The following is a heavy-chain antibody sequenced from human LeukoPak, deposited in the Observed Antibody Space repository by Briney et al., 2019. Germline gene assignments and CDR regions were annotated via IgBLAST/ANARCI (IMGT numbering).Heavy chain of an antibody. Sequence: GGSLRLSCAASGFTLSSYAMSWVRQAPGKGLEWVSGLSGSGGSTYYADTVKGRFTISRGNSNNTLYLQTKSLRAEDTAVYYCAKDRTGTTAHWGQGTLVTVSS. J-gene: IGHJ4*02. D-gene: IGHD1-1*01. CDR3: AKDRTGTTAH. CDR2: LSGSGGST. CDR1: GFTLSSYA. V-gene: IGHV3-23*01.